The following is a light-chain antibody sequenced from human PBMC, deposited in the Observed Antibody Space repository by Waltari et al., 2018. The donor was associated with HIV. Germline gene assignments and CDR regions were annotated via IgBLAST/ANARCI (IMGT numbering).Light chain of an antibody. J-gene: IGKJ1*01. V-gene: IGKV1-5*03. CDR3: QQYNSDSWT. Sequence: DIQMTQSRSTLSPSVGARVTITGRASQSISRWLACYQQKSGKAPKRLIYKASSLKSGVPSRFSGRGSGTEFTLTINRLQPDYFATYDCQQYNSDSWTFGQGTKVEIK. CDR2: KAS. CDR1: QSISRW.